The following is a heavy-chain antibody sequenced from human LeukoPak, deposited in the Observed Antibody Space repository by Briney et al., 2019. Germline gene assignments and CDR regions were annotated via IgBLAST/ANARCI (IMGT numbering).Heavy chain of an antibody. J-gene: IGHJ6*03. Sequence: GGSLRLSCAVSGFTFDIAWMSWVRQAPGEGLEWLGRIKSKNDGAATDYAAPVRGRFTISTDDSKNTLYLQMNSLKTEDTAVYYCVSRDAYKPRYFMDVWGKETTVTVSS. D-gene: IGHD5-24*01. CDR1: GFTFDIAW. V-gene: IGHV3-15*01. CDR3: VSRDAYKPRYFMDV. CDR2: IKSKNDGAAT.